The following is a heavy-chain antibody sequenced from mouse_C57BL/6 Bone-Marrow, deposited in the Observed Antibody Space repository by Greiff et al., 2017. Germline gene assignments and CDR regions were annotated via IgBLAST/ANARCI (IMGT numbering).Heavy chain of an antibody. CDR3: ARSTVTGGYRAMDY. CDR2: IDPSDSYT. J-gene: IGHJ4*01. Sequence: VQLQQPGAELVMPGASVKLSCKASGYTFTSYWMHWVKQRPGQGLEWIGEIDPSDSYTNYNQKFKGKSTLTVDKSSSTAYMQLSSLTSEDSAVYYCARSTVTGGYRAMDYWGQGTSVTVSS. D-gene: IGHD4-1*01. CDR1: GYTFTSYW. V-gene: IGHV1-69*01.